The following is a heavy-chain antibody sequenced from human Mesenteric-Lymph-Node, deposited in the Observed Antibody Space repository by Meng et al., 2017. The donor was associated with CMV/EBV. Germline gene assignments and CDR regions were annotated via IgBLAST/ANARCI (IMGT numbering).Heavy chain of an antibody. Sequence: GESLKISCAASGFTFNTYEMNWVRQAPGKGLEWLSLISASGSTTKYADSVRGRFTISRDTSENTLHLQMSSLRVEDTAVYYCAKAKSYYDFWGPLEHWGQGALVTVSS. CDR3: AKAKSYYDFWGPLEH. V-gene: IGHV3-23*01. D-gene: IGHD3-3*01. J-gene: IGHJ1*01. CDR1: GFTFNTYE. CDR2: ISASGSTT.